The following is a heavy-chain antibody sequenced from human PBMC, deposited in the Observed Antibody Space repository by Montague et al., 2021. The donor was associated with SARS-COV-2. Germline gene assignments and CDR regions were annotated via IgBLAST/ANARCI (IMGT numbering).Heavy chain of an antibody. J-gene: IGHJ5*02. V-gene: IGHV2-5*02. D-gene: IGHD4-17*01. CDR2: XYWDDDK. Sequence: PALVKPTQTLTLTCTFSGFSLNTSGESVGWVRQPPGKALEWLALXYWDDDKRYSPSLKSRSTISKDTTKNEVVLTVANMDPVDTATYYCARYGDYGSWFDPWGQGTLVTVSS. CDR1: GFSLNTSGES. CDR3: ARYGDYGSWFDP.